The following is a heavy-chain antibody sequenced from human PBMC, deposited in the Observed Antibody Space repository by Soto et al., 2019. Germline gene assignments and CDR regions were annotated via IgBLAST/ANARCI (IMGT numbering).Heavy chain of an antibody. CDR2: IYWDDDK. Sequence: QSTLKESGPTLVKPTQTLTLTCTFSGFSLSTSGVGVAWIRQPPGKALEWLALIYWDDDKRYSPSLKSRLNLTKDTSKNQVVLTMTNVDPVDTATYYCTRYDYYDYSMDVWGKGTTVTVSS. D-gene: IGHD3-16*01. CDR3: TRYDYYDYSMDV. CDR1: GFSLSTSGVG. J-gene: IGHJ6*03. V-gene: IGHV2-5*02.